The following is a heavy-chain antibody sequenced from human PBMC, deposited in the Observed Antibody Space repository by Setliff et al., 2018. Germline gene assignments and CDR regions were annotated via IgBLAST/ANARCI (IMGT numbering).Heavy chain of an antibody. Sequence: SETLSLTCVVSNHSVSSDYYWGWVRQSPVKGLEWIGNIYHTGKTYYNPSLKSRVTISIDTSKNYFSLRLTSVTAEDTAVYYCAKPQVELRWGFESWGQGTPVTVSS. D-gene: IGHD1-7*01. CDR3: AKPQVELRWGFES. J-gene: IGHJ4*02. CDR2: IYHTGKT. CDR1: NHSVSSDYY. V-gene: IGHV4-38-2*01.